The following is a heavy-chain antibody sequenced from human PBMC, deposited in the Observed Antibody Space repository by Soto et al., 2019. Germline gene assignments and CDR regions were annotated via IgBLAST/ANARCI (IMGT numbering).Heavy chain of an antibody. CDR1: GYTFTGYY. CDR2: INPNSGGT. Sequence: ASVKVSCKASGYTFTGYYMHWVRQAPGQGLEWMGWINPNSGGTNYAQKFQGRVTITADESTSTAYMELSSLRSEDTAVYYCARDGYSNYELPFDYWGQGTLVTVSS. V-gene: IGHV1-2*02. CDR3: ARDGYSNYELPFDY. D-gene: IGHD4-4*01. J-gene: IGHJ4*02.